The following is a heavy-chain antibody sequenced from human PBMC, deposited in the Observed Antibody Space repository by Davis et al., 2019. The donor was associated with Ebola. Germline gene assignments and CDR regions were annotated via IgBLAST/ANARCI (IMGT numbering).Heavy chain of an antibody. CDR2: INSDGSTT. Sequence: HTGGSLRLSCVVSGFTFSNHWMYWVRQAPGKGLVYVSRINSDGSTTGYADSVKGRFTISRDNANNTLNLQMNSLRAEDTAVYYCVRDVSYYMDVWGQGTTVTVSS. J-gene: IGHJ6*02. D-gene: IGHD3-10*01. CDR1: GFTFSNHW. CDR3: VRDVSYYMDV. V-gene: IGHV3-74*01.